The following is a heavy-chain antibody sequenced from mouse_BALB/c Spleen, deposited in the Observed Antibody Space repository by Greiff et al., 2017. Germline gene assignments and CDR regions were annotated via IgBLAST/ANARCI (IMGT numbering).Heavy chain of an antibody. V-gene: IGHV1-69*02. CDR2: IYPSDSYT. CDR3: TRDWHYCGSSSGGYYFDY. Sequence: QVQLQQPGAELVRPGASVKLSCKASGYTFTSYWINWVKQRPGQGLEWIGNIYPSDSYTNYNQKFKDKATLTVDKSSSTAYMQLSSPTSEDSAVYYCTRDWHYCGSSSGGYYFDYWGQGTTLTVSS. J-gene: IGHJ2*01. CDR1: GYTFTSYW. D-gene: IGHD1-1*01.